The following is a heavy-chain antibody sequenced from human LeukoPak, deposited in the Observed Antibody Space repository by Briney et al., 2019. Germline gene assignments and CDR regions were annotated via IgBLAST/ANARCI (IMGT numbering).Heavy chain of an antibody. V-gene: IGHV1-24*01. CDR1: GYTLTELS. CDR3: ATERHSSSIDAFDI. J-gene: IGHJ3*02. D-gene: IGHD6-6*01. CDR2: FDPEDGET. Sequence: GASVKVSCKVSGYTLTELSMHWVRQAPGKGLEWMGGFDPEDGETIYAQKFQGRVTMTEDTSTDTAHMELSSLRSEDTAVYYCATERHSSSIDAFDIWGQGTMVTVSS.